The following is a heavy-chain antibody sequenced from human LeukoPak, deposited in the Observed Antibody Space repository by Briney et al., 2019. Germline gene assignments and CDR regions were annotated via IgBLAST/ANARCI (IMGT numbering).Heavy chain of an antibody. CDR1: GGSISSGSYY. J-gene: IGHJ4*02. V-gene: IGHV4-39*01. D-gene: IGHD6-25*01. Sequence: SSETLSLTCTVSGGSISSGSYYWGWIRQPPGKGLEWIGSIYYSGSTYYNPSLKSRVTISVDTSKNQFSLKLSSVTAADTAVYYCARRVRVAAAHYFDYWGQGTLVTVSS. CDR3: ARRVRVAAAHYFDY. CDR2: IYYSGST.